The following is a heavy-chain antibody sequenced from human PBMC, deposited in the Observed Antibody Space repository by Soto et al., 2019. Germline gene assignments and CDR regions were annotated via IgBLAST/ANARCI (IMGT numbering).Heavy chain of an antibody. J-gene: IGHJ6*02. CDR2: TYYRSKWYN. D-gene: IGHD6-6*01. CDR1: GDSVSSKSAA. Sequence: SQTLSLTCVISGDSVSSKSAAWNWIRQSPSRGLEWLGRTYYRSKWYNDYAVSVKSRITINPDTSKNQFSLQLNSVTPEDTAVYYCARFEYSSSSGYYYYYYGMDVWGQGTTVTVSS. CDR3: ARFEYSSSSGYYYYYYGMDV. V-gene: IGHV6-1*01.